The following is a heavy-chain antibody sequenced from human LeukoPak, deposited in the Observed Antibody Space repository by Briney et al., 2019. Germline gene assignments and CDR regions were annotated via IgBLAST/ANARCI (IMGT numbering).Heavy chain of an antibody. V-gene: IGHV4-38-2*02. CDR1: GYSISSGYY. D-gene: IGHD2-2*01. CDR3: AGGYCSSTSCYFDY. Sequence: SETLSLTCTVSGYSISSGYYWGWIRQPPGKGLEWIGSIYHSGSTYYNPSLKSRVTISVDTSKNQFSLKLSSVTAADTAVYYCAGGYCSSTSCYFDYWGQGTLVTVSS. CDR2: IYHSGST. J-gene: IGHJ4*02.